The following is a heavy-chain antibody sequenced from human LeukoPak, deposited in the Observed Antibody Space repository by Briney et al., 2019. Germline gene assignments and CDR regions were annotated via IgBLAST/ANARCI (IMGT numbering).Heavy chain of an antibody. CDR3: ARGVGKGGQWLVLYSFDY. CDR2: IYDSGST. V-gene: IGHV4-59*01. D-gene: IGHD6-19*01. J-gene: IGHJ4*02. Sequence: PSETLSLTCTVSGGSISSYYWSWIRQPPGKGLEWIGYIYDSGSTSYNPSLKSRATISVDTSKNQFSLKLSSVTAADTAVYYCARGVGKGGQWLVLYSFDYWGQGPWPPSPQ. CDR1: GGSISSYY.